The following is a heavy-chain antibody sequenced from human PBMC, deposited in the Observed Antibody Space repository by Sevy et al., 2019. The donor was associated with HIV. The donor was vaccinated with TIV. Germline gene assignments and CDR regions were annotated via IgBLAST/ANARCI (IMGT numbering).Heavy chain of an antibody. CDR3: ARDLPPSATTVAHFDN. J-gene: IGHJ4*02. CDR2: ISNSGSAL. D-gene: IGHD4-4*01. CDR1: GFIFSSYE. V-gene: IGHV3-48*03. Sequence: GGSLRLSCAASGFIFSSYEMNWVRQAPGKGLEWISYISNSGSALYYSDSVKGRFTISRDNAKNSLYLQMNSVRAEDTAVYYCARDLPPSATTVAHFDNWGQGTLVTVSS.